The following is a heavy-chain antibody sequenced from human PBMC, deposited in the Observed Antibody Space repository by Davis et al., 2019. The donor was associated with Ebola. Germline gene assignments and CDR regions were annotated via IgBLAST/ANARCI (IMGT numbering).Heavy chain of an antibody. CDR2: IYDQST. CDR3: ATTQWLREFDN. V-gene: IGHV3-53*05. J-gene: IGHJ4*02. D-gene: IGHD6-19*01. Sequence: GGSLRLSCTASGFTVSSNHMSWVRQAPGKGLEWVSVIYDQSTAYADAVWGRFIISRDKSNNTLYLEMSSLRVDDTAVYYCATTQWLREFDNWGQGTLVTVSS. CDR1: GFTVSSNH.